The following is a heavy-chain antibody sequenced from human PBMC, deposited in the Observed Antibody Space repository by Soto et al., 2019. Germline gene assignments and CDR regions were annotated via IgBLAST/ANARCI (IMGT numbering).Heavy chain of an antibody. D-gene: IGHD3-10*01. CDR3: ARDGGFGELKY. CDR2: IIPVFGTT. Sequence: QVQLVQSGAELKKPGSSVKVSCKASGDTFSGYPINWVRQAPGEGLEWMGRIIPVFGTTNDAQRFEGRVTFTAGASTNTAYMELRGLLSEDTAVYYCARDGGFGELKYWGPGTLVTVSS. CDR1: GDTFSGYP. V-gene: IGHV1-69*18. J-gene: IGHJ4*02.